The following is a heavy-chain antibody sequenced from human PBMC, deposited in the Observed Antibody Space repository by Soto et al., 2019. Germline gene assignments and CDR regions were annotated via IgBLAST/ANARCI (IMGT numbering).Heavy chain of an antibody. D-gene: IGHD3-10*02. CDR2: ISSSSSAM. J-gene: IGHJ4*02. Sequence: EVQLLESGGGLVQPGGSLRLSCAASGFTFSSYSMNWVRQAPGKGLEWVSYISSSSSAMYYADSVKGRFTISRDNAKNSLYLQMNSLRAEDTAVYDCGRGLLGYYFDYWGQGTLVTVSS. CDR1: GFTFSSYS. CDR3: GRGLLGYYFDY. V-gene: IGHV3-48*01.